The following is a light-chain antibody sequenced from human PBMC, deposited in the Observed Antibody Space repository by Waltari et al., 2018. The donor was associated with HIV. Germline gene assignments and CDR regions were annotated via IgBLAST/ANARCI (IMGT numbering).Light chain of an antibody. J-gene: IGKJ4*01. CDR1: QGIGSS. V-gene: IGKV1-13*02. CDR3: QQFNRYPLT. CDR2: DAS. Sequence: AIQLTQSPSSLSVSVGDRVTISCRASQGIGSSLAWHQQKPGNAPKLLIYDASNLKSGVPSRFSGSGSGTEFTLTISSLQPEDFAIYYCQQFNRYPLTFGGGTKVVIK.